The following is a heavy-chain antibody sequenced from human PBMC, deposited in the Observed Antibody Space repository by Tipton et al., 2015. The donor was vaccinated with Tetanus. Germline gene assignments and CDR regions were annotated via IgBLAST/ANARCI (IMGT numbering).Heavy chain of an antibody. J-gene: IGHJ1*01. V-gene: IGHV3-9*01. Sequence: SLRLSCAASGFTFDDYGMHWVRHVPGKGLEWVSGVTWNSGVIAYADSVKGRLTISRDNAKNSLYLQMNSLRVEDTSVYYCAKDVNWYLRYFQPWGQGTVVTVSS. CDR1: GFTFDDYG. D-gene: IGHD4-23*01. CDR3: AKDVNWYLRYFQP. CDR2: VTWNSGVI.